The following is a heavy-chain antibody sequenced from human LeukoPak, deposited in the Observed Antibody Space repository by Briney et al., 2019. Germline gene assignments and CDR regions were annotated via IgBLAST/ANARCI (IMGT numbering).Heavy chain of an antibody. CDR1: GYTFTSYG. D-gene: IGHD3-10*01. CDR3: ARDWSYYGSGSYLLSYYYGMDV. Sequence: GASVKVSCKASGYTFTSYGISWVRQAPGQGLEWMGRIIPILGIANYAQKFQGRVTITADKSTSTAYMELSSLRSEDTAVYYCARDWSYYGSGSYLLSYYYGMDVWGQGTTVTVSS. CDR2: IIPILGIA. V-gene: IGHV1-69*04. J-gene: IGHJ6*02.